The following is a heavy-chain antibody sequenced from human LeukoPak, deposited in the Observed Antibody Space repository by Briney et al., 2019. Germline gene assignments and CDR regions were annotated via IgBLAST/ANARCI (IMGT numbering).Heavy chain of an antibody. D-gene: IGHD3-10*01. CDR2: ISSSSSYI. V-gene: IGHV3-21*01. CDR1: GFTFSSYS. Sequence: GGSLRLSCAASGFTFSSYSMNWVRQAPGKGLEWVSSISSSSSYIYYVDSVKGRFTISRDNAKNSLYLQMNSLRAEDTAVYYCARDALQWFGESYYYMDVWGKGTTVTVSS. J-gene: IGHJ6*03. CDR3: ARDALQWFGESYYYMDV.